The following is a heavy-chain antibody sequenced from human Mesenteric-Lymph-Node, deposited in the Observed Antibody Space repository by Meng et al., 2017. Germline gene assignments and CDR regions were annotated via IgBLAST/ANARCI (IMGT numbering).Heavy chain of an antibody. CDR2: IHYSGRT. V-gene: IGHV4-59*01. CDR3: AREIRTTVSREAAFDV. D-gene: IGHD4-17*01. J-gene: IGHJ3*01. CDR1: GGSISPYY. Sequence: SETLSLTCSVSGGSISPYYWGWIRQPPGKGLEWIGYIHYSGRTSYNASLKSRVTISLDTSKNQFSLNLKSVTAADTAVYYCAREIRTTVSREAAFDVWGQGTLVTVSS.